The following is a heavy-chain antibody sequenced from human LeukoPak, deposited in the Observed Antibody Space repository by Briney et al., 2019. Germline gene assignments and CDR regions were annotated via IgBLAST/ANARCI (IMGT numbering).Heavy chain of an antibody. J-gene: IGHJ5*02. CDR1: GYTFTSNY. V-gene: IGHV1-46*01. CDR3: ARDAHDYVWGNQPRWFDP. Sequence: GSVTVSCKAFGYTFTSNYMHWVRQAPGQGPEGMGVISPSGGSTTYAQTFQGRVTLTRDMSTSTDYLELSSLRSEDTAVYYCARDAHDYVWGNQPRWFDPWGQGTLVTVSS. D-gene: IGHD3-16*01. CDR2: ISPSGGST.